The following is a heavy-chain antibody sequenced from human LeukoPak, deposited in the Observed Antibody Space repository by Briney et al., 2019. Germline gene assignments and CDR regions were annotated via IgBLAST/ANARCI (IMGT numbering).Heavy chain of an antibody. CDR2: ISGSGGST. V-gene: IGHV3-23*01. Sequence: PGGSLRLSCAASGFTFRSYALTWVRRAPGKGLEWVATISGSGGSTYYAGSVKGRFTISRDNSKNTLSLQLNSLRADDTAVYYCARPTSGWSPFAYWGQGTLATVSS. J-gene: IGHJ4*02. D-gene: IGHD6-19*01. CDR3: ARPTSGWSPFAY. CDR1: GFTFRSYA.